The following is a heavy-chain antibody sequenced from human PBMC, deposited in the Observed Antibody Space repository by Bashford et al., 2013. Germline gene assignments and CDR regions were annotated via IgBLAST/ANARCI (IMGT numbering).Heavy chain of an antibody. CDR1: GFTFSDYW. J-gene: IGHJ4*02. V-gene: IGHV3-74*01. CDR2: INSDGSRI. Sequence: GSLRLSCAASGFTFSDYWMHWVRQAPGKGLVWVSRINSDGSRINYADSVKGRLTISRDNAKNTLFLQMNSLRAEDTAVYYCAKESTSSGWPFDYWGQGTLVTVSS. D-gene: IGHD6-19*01. CDR3: AKESTSSGWPFDY.